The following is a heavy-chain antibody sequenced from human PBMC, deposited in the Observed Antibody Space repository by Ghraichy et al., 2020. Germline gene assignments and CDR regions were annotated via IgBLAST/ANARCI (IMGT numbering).Heavy chain of an antibody. CDR3: ARDASQVVIPGVIDGAAGHDY. Sequence: ASVKVSCKASGYTFTSYYIHWVRQVPGQGLEWMGVINPSGGTTLYAQTFDDRVIMTSDTTTRTVYMDLSSLTPEDTAVYFCARDASQVVIPGVIDGAAGHDYWGQGSQVTVSS. J-gene: IGHJ4*02. CDR2: INPSGGTT. D-gene: IGHD2-21*01. V-gene: IGHV1-46*01. CDR1: GYTFTSYY.